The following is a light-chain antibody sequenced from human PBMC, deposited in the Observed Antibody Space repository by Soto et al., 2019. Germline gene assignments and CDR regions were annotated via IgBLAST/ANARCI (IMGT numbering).Light chain of an antibody. CDR1: QSISSW. V-gene: IGKV1-5*03. CDR3: QQDNNYLTWT. J-gene: IGKJ1*01. Sequence: DTQMTQSPSTLSASVGDRVTITCRASQSISSWLAWYQQNPGKAPKVLIYKASSLESGVPSRFSGSGSGTEFTLTISSLHPDDFATYYCQQDNNYLTWTFGQGTKVEIK. CDR2: KAS.